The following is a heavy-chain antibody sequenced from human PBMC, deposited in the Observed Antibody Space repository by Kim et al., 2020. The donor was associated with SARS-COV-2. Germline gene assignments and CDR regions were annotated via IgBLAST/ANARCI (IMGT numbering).Heavy chain of an antibody. J-gene: IGHJ6*02. D-gene: IGHD5-12*01. CDR3: AVATTNYYGMDV. CDR1: GYTFTSYD. V-gene: IGHV1-8*01. Sequence: ASVKVSCKASGYTFTSYDINWVRQATGQGLEWMGWMNPNSGNTGYAQKFQGRVTMTRNTSISTAYMELSSLRSEDTAVYYCAVATTNYYGMDVWGQGTTVTVSS. CDR2: MNPNSGNT.